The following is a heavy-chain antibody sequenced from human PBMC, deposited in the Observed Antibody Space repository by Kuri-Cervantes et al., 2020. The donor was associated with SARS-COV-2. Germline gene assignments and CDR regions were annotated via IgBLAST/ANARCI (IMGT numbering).Heavy chain of an antibody. CDR1: GFTFGDYA. J-gene: IGHJ4*02. CDR3: AKDARSSIHSSGWYPGLFDY. D-gene: IGHD6-19*01. V-gene: IGHV3-30-3*02. Sequence: GESLKISCTASGFTFGDYAMHWVRQAPGKGLEWVAVISYDGSNKYYADSVKGRFTISRDNSKNTLYLQMNSLRAEDTAVYYCAKDARSSIHSSGWYPGLFDYWGQGTLVTVSS. CDR2: ISYDGSNK.